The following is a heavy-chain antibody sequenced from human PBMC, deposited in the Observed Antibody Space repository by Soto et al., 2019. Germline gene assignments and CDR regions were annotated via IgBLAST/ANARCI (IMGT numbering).Heavy chain of an antibody. CDR1: GGSVSSGSYY. D-gene: IGHD6-19*01. CDR3: ARGIEGWYQGRYYYGMDV. V-gene: IGHV4-61*01. CDR2: IYYSGST. Sequence: QVQLQESGPGLVKPSETLSLTCTVSGGSVSSGSYYWSWIRQPPGKGLEWIGYIYYSGSTNYNPSIKSRVPTSVDTSKTQFSLKLSSVPAADTAVYYCARGIEGWYQGRYYYGMDVWGQGTTVTVSS. J-gene: IGHJ6*02.